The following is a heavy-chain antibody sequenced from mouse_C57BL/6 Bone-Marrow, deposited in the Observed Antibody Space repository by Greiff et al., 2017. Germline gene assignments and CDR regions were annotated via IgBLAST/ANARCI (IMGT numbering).Heavy chain of an antibody. V-gene: IGHV5-6*01. CDR3: ARHGGRVDY. D-gene: IGHD3-3*01. CDR2: ISSGGSYT. Sequence: EVQLVESGGDLVKPGGSLKLSCAASGFTFSSYGMSWVRQTPDKRLEWVATISSGGSYTYYPDSVKGRFTISRDNAKNPLYLQMSSLKSEDTAMYYCARHGGRVDYWGQGTTLTVSS. CDR1: GFTFSSYG. J-gene: IGHJ2*01.